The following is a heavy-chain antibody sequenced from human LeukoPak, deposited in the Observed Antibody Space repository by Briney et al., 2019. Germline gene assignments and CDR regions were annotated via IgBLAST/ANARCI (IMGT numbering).Heavy chain of an antibody. D-gene: IGHD3-22*01. CDR1: GYTFTSYY. Sequence: GASVKVSCKASGYTFTSYYMHWVRQAPGQGLEWMGLINPTGGSTGYAQKFQGRVTMTRDMSTSTDYMELSSLRSEDTAVYYCARTPPALHSSGSPFDYWGQGTLVTVSS. CDR3: ARTPPALHSSGSPFDY. J-gene: IGHJ4*02. V-gene: IGHV1-46*01. CDR2: INPTGGST.